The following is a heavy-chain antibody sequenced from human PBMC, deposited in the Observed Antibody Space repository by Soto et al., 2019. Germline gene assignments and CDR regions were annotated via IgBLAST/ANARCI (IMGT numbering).Heavy chain of an antibody. J-gene: IGHJ4*02. CDR1: GFTFSIYA. D-gene: IGHD4-17*01. Sequence: GGSLILSLAAAGFTFSIYAMSLVRQAPGKGLEWVSAISGSGGSKYYADSVKGRFTISRDNSKNTLYLQMNSLRAEDTAVYSSAKDQLGSDYGFDYCGQGTLVTVYS. V-gene: IGHV3-23*01. CDR2: ISGSGGSK. CDR3: AKDQLGSDYGFDY.